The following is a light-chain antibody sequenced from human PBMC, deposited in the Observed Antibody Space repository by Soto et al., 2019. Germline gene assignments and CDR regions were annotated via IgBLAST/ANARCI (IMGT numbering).Light chain of an antibody. CDR1: RGIGDR. Sequence: DNQMTQSPSALAAVVGDRVSIKCLASRGIGDRLAWFQQKPGKAPQFLIQAASTLYSGVQARFSGRGAVSEFPLTLSSVQLEGLVSYCRHYDNRHPEAFGQGTKVDIK. CDR2: AAS. V-gene: IGKV1D-16*01. J-gene: IGKJ1*01. CDR3: HYDNRHPEA.